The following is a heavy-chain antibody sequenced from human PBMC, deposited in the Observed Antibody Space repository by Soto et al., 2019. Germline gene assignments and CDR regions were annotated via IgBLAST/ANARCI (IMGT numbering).Heavy chain of an antibody. CDR1: GNTVTGYY. CDR3: TRDPYSNSPHFDS. CDR2: INPNGGGT. Sequence: ASVKVSCKASGNTVTGYYIHWVRQAPGQGLEWMGWINPNGGGTNYAQKFQGRVTMPRDTSITTAYMEVSRLTSDDTAVYFCTRDPYSNSPHFDSWGQGTLVTVSS. D-gene: IGHD4-4*01. J-gene: IGHJ4*02. V-gene: IGHV1-2*02.